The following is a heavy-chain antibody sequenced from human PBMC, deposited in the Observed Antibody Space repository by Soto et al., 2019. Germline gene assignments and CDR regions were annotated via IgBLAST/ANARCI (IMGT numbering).Heavy chain of an antibody. CDR3: AKVPRGDYVWGSYPPLGLDV. Sequence: EVQLVESGGGLIQPGGSLRLSCTASGFTVSGNYMTWVRQAPGKGLEWVSLIYSSGTTYYAESVKGRFTISRDSAKNVLYLPMNSLRAEDTAMYYCAKVPRGDYVWGSYPPLGLDVWGQGTTVTVSS. CDR1: GFTVSGNY. J-gene: IGHJ6*02. V-gene: IGHV3-53*01. D-gene: IGHD3-16*01. CDR2: IYSSGTT.